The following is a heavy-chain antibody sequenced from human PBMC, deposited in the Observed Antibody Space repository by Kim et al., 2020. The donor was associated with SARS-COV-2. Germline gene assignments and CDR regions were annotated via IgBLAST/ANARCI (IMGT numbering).Heavy chain of an antibody. V-gene: IGHV3-23*01. CDR3: AANWNADY. CDR2: FRASGEHT. J-gene: IGHJ4*02. D-gene: IGHD1-1*01. Sequence: GGSLRLSCAASGFSFSNYAMGWVRQAPGKGLEWVSVFRASGEHTYYGDSVQGRFTISRDNSRNTLYLQMSSLRAEDTAVYYCAANWNADYWGQGTLVTVS. CDR1: GFSFSNYA.